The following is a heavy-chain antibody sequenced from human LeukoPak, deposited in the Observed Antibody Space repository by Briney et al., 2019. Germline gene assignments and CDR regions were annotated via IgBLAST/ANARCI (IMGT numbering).Heavy chain of an antibody. CDR2: ISNSGGGT. Sequence: GGSLRLSCAASGFTFSSYAMNWVRQAPGKGLEWVSGISNSGGGTYYADSVKGRFTISRDNSKNTLYLQMNSLRVEDTAVYYCAKWRLVPRDPFDYWGQGTLVTVFS. CDR1: GFTFSSYA. CDR3: AKWRLVPRDPFDY. J-gene: IGHJ4*02. V-gene: IGHV3-23*01. D-gene: IGHD6-19*01.